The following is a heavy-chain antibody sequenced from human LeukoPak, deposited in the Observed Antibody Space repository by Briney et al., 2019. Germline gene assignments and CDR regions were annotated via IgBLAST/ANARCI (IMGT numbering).Heavy chain of an antibody. D-gene: IGHD1-26*01. V-gene: IGHV1-69*04. CDR2: IIPILGIA. CDR1: GGTFSSYA. Sequence: ASVKVSCKASGGTFSSYAISWVRQAPGQGLEWMGRIIPILGIANYAQKFQGRVTITADKSTSTAYMELSSLRSEDTAVYYCARARPIYSGSYHRYYFDYWAREPWSPSPQ. J-gene: IGHJ4*02. CDR3: ARARPIYSGSYHRYYFDY.